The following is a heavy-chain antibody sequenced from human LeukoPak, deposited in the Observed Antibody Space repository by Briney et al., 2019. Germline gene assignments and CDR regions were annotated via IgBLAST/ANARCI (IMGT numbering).Heavy chain of an antibody. D-gene: IGHD3-22*01. V-gene: IGHV4-4*02. CDR3: ARRPYYYDSSDSTRPIDY. J-gene: IGHJ4*02. CDR1: GGSISSSNW. CDR2: IYHSGST. Sequence: SETLSLTCAVSGGSISSSNWWSWVRQPPGKGLEWIGEIYHSGSTNYNPSLKSRVTISVDKSKNQFSLKLSSVTAADTAVYYCARRPYYYDSSDSTRPIDYWGQGTLVTVSS.